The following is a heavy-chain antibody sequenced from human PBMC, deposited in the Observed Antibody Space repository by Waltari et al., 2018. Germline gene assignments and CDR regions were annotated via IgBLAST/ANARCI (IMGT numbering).Heavy chain of an antibody. CDR3: ARGWIGTTSLGHDGMDV. J-gene: IGHJ6*02. V-gene: IGHV3-53*01. D-gene: IGHD4-17*01. Sequence: EVQLVESGGGLIQPGGSLRLSCAVSGFTVSTNYMSWVRQAPGKGLEWVSVIYTGGDTYYAYSVKGRFSISRDNSKNTLYLQMNSLRVEDTAIYYCARGWIGTTSLGHDGMDVWGQGTTVTVSS. CDR2: IYTGGDT. CDR1: GFTVSTNY.